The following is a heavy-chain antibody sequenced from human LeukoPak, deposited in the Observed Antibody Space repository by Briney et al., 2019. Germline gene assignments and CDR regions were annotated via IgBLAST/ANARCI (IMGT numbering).Heavy chain of an antibody. Sequence: SETLSLTCAVYGGSFSGYYWSWIRQPPGKGLEWIGEINHSGSTNYNPSLKSRVTISVDTSKNQFSLKLSSVTAADTAVYYCARARVADYWGQGTLVTVSS. V-gene: IGHV4-34*01. CDR3: ARARVADY. CDR2: INHSGST. CDR1: GGSFSGYY. J-gene: IGHJ4*02.